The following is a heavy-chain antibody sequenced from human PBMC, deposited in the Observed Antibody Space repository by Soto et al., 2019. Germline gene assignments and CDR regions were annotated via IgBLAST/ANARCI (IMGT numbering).Heavy chain of an antibody. J-gene: IGHJ6*02. Sequence: TLSLTCTVSGGSISSGGYYWSWIRQHPGKGLEWIGYIYYSGGTYYNPSLKSRVTISVDTSKNQFSLKLSSVTAADTAVYYCARDFLVSSGWYRGGMDVWGQGTTVTVSS. CDR2: IYYSGGT. V-gene: IGHV4-31*02. CDR1: GGSISSGGYY. CDR3: ARDFLVSSGWYRGGMDV. D-gene: IGHD6-19*01.